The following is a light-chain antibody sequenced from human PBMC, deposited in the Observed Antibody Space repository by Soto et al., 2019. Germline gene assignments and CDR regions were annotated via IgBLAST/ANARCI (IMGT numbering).Light chain of an antibody. Sequence: DIQMTQSPSTLSASVGDRVTITCRASQSISSWLAWYQQKPGKAPKLLIYKASSLESGVPARFSGSGSGTEFTLTISSLQSEDFAVYYCQQYNNWLTFGQGTRLEIK. V-gene: IGKV1-5*03. CDR2: KAS. CDR3: QQYNNWLT. J-gene: IGKJ5*01. CDR1: QSISSW.